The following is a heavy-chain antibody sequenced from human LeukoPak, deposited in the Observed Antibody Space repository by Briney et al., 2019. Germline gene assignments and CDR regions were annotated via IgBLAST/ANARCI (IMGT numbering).Heavy chain of an antibody. V-gene: IGHV3-7*01. CDR2: IKQDGSEK. Sequence: GGSLRLSCAAAGFTFSSYWMSWVRQAPGKGLEWVANIKQDGSEKYYVGSAKGRFTISRDNAKNSLYLQMNSLRAEDTAVYYCARGGPTGAIDDWGQGTMVTVSS. J-gene: IGHJ3*01. CDR3: ARGGPTGAIDD. CDR1: GFTFSSYW. D-gene: IGHD1-1*01.